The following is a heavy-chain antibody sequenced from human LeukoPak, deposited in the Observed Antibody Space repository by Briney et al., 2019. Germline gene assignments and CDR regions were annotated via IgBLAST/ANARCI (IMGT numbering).Heavy chain of an antibody. CDR2: ISGSGGTT. V-gene: IGHV3-23*01. D-gene: IGHD2-2*01. J-gene: IGHJ4*02. Sequence: PGGSLRLSCAASAFTFRTYAMAWVRQAPGKGLEWVSTISGSGGTTYYADSVKGRFTISRDNSGNTLFLQMNSLRADDTAVYYWGRFGGLCSATRCFERYPFDYWGQGALVTVSS. CDR1: AFTFRTYA. CDR3: GRFGGLCSATRCFERYPFDY.